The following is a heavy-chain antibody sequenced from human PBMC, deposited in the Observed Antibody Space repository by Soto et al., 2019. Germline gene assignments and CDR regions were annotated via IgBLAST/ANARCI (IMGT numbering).Heavy chain of an antibody. D-gene: IGHD2-15*01. J-gene: IGHJ4*02. Sequence: ASVKVSCKASGYIFTAYSMHWVRQAPGQGLEWLGWINPNSGDTIYAQKFQDRVTMTCDTSVSTAYLELSSLSSDDTALYYCAREAPAVVSLDYWGQGTLVTVSS. CDR2: INPNSGDT. V-gene: IGHV1-2*02. CDR3: AREAPAVVSLDY. CDR1: GYIFTAYS.